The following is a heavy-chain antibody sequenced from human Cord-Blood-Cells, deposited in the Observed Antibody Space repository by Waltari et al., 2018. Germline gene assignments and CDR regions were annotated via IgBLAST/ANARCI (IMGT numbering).Heavy chain of an antibody. V-gene: IGHV1-2*04. CDR3: ARVAFNYDSSGYYYFDY. D-gene: IGHD3-22*01. CDR2: INPNSGGT. J-gene: IGHJ4*02. CDR1: GYTFTGYY. Sequence: QVQLVQSGAEVKKPGASVKVSCKASGYTFTGYYMHWVRQAPGQGLEWMGCINPNSGGTNYAQKFQGWVTMTRDTSISTAYMELSRQRSDDTAVYYCARVAFNYDSSGYYYFDYWGQGTLVTVSS.